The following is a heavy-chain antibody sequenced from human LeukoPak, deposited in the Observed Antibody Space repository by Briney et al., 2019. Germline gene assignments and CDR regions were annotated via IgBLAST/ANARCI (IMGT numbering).Heavy chain of an antibody. J-gene: IGHJ6*03. D-gene: IGHD3-10*01. CDR3: ATKAAGGSGSYSYYCYYYYMDV. V-gene: IGHV3-23*01. CDR1: GFTFTKYG. CDR2: ISGSSDNT. Sequence: QPGGSLRLSCAASGFTFTKYGMTWVRQAPGKGLEWVSSISGSSDNTHYADSVNGRFTISRDDSKNTLYLQMNSLRAEDTAVYYCATKAAGGSGSYSYYCYYYYMDVWGKGTTVTISS.